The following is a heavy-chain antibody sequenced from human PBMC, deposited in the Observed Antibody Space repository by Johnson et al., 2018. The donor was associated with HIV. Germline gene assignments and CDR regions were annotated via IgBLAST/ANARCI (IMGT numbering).Heavy chain of an antibody. D-gene: IGHD3-16*01. V-gene: IGHV3-74*01. CDR3: AKAPWRGGDPNSAFDI. CDR1: GFTFSCYW. Sequence: VRLVEFVGGLVQPGGSLRLSCAASGFTFSCYWMHWVRQAPGKGLVWVSRINSDGSSTSYADSVKGRFTISRDNAKNSLYLQMNSLRAEDTALYYCAKAPWRGGDPNSAFDIWGQGTMVTVSS. CDR2: INSDGSST. J-gene: IGHJ3*02.